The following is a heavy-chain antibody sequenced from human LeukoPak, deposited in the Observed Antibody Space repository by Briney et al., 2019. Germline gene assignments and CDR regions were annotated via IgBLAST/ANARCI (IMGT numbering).Heavy chain of an antibody. J-gene: IGHJ4*02. CDR2: IIGSGGST. Sequence: GGSLRLSCAASGFTFSSYAMSWVRQAPGKGLEWVSAIIGSGGSTYYADSVKGRFTISRDNSKNTLYLQMNSLRAEDTAVYYCAKDGPMYYYDSSGYSSGPHYWGQGTLVTVSS. CDR1: GFTFSSYA. CDR3: AKDGPMYYYDSSGYSSGPHY. V-gene: IGHV3-23*01. D-gene: IGHD3-22*01.